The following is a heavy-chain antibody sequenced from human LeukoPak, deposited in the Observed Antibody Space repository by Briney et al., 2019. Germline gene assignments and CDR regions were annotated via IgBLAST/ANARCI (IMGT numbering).Heavy chain of an antibody. Sequence: SETLSLTCTVSGYSISSGYYWGWVRQPPGKGLEWIGSIYHSGSTYYNPSLKSRVTISVDTSKNQFSLKLSSVTAADTAVYYCARDVRGVTYGDPGNWFDPWGQGTLVTVSS. J-gene: IGHJ5*02. D-gene: IGHD4-17*01. CDR3: ARDVRGVTYGDPGNWFDP. V-gene: IGHV4-38-2*02. CDR1: GYSISSGYY. CDR2: IYHSGST.